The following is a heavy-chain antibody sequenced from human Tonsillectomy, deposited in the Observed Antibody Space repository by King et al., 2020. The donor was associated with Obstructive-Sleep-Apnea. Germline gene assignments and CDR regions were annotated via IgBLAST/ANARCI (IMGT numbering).Heavy chain of an antibody. CDR3: ARDPGDYGDYYFDF. CDR2: LSSDESQI. V-gene: IGHV3-30-3*01. CDR1: GFTFSHNA. Sequence: VQLVESGGGVVQPGTSLRLSCEASGFTFSHNAMHWVRQAPGKGLEWVAILSSDESQIFYADSMKGRFTISRDNSKNTLYLEMSLLRPEDTAVYYCARDPGDYGDYYFDFWGQGSLVTVSS. J-gene: IGHJ4*02. D-gene: IGHD4-17*01.